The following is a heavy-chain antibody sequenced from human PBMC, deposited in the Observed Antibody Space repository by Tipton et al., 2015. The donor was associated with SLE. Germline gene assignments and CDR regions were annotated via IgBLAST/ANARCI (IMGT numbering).Heavy chain of an antibody. CDR2: IWYDGSNK. D-gene: IGHD2-21*01. CDR1: GFTFSSYG. J-gene: IGHJ4*02. Sequence: SLRLSCAASGFTFSSYGMHWVRQAPGKGLEWVAVIWYDGSNKYYADSVKGRFTISRDNSKNTLYLQMSRLRSDDTAVYYCAREGLADWGQGTLVTVSS. V-gene: IGHV3-33*01. CDR3: AREGLAD.